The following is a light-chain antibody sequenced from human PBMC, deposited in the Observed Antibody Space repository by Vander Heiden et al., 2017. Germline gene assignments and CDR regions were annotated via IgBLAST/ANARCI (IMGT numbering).Light chain of an antibody. J-gene: IGKJ5*01. CDR3: QQLNSYPPLT. CDR1: QASTIY. Sequence: DIQLTPSPPFLSPSVGDRGTITSWASQASTIYLAWYQQKPGKATRLLIYAASTMHSGIPARFSGSGSGTEFTLTISSLQPEDFATYFCQQLNSYPPLTFGQGTRLEIK. CDR2: AAS. V-gene: IGKV1-9*01.